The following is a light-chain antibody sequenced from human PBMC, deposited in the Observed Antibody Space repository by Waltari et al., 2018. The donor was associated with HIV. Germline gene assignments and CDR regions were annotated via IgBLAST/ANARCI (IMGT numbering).Light chain of an antibody. V-gene: IGLV7-46*01. CDR1: TGSASRNTY. CDR3: LLSFSGVRV. CDR2: DTE. J-gene: IGLJ3*02. Sequence: QAVVTQEPSLSVSPGGPVPVTCASFTGSASRNTYVHWIPLKPGQAPRPLIYDTEKRHPWTAGRFSGSLVGGRAALTLSGALTDDEADYYCLLSFSGVRVFGGGTKLTV.